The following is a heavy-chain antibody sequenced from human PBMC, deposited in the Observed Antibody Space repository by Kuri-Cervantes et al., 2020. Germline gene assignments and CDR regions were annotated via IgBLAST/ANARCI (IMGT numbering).Heavy chain of an antibody. D-gene: IGHD3-22*01. CDR1: GFTFSSYS. V-gene: IGHV3-48*02. J-gene: IGHJ4*02. CDR2: ISSSSSTI. Sequence: GESLKISCAASGFTFSSYSMNWVRQAPGKGLEWVSYISSSSSTIYYADSVKGRFTISRDNAKNSLYLQMNSLRDEDTAVYYCARDWFGYDSSGYTGWGQGTLVTVSS. CDR3: ARDWFGYDSSGYTG.